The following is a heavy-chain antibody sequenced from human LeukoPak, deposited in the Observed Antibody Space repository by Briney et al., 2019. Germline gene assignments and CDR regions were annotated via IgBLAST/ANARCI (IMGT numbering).Heavy chain of an antibody. D-gene: IGHD6-19*01. V-gene: IGHV4-61*08. CDR3: ARALPSSDHYSVDY. J-gene: IGHJ4*02. Sequence: SETLSLTCTVSGGSISSGGYYWSWIRQHPGKGLEWIGYIYYSGSTNYNPSLKSRVTISVDPPKNQFSLKLSSVTAADTAVYYCARALPSSDHYSVDYWGQGTLVTVSS. CDR1: GGSISSGGYY. CDR2: IYYSGST.